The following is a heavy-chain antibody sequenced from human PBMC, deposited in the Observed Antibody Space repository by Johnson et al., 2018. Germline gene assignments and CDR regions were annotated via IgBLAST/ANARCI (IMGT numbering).Heavy chain of an antibody. CDR2: IYYSGST. CDR1: GGSISSSSYY. V-gene: IGHV4-39*01. CDR3: ARYYYSYGMDV. J-gene: IGHJ6*02. Sequence: QLQESGPGLVKPSETLSLTCFVSGGSISSSSYYWGWIRQPPGKGLEWIGTIYYSGSTSYNPSLKSRVTISVDTSKNQFSLTLTSVTVADTAVYYCARYYYSYGMDVWGQGTTVTVSS.